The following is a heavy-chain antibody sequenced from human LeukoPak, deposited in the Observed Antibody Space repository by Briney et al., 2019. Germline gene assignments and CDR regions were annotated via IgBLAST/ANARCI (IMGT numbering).Heavy chain of an antibody. CDR1: GGSISRYY. D-gene: IGHD1-26*01. Sequence: SETLSLTCTVSGGSISRYYWSWIRQPAGKGLEWIGRIYTSGLTNYNPSLKSRVTMSVETSKNQFSLKLNSMTAADTAVYYCARDIDYYYGMDVWGQGTTVTVSS. CDR3: ARDIDYYYGMDV. V-gene: IGHV4-4*07. CDR2: IYTSGLT. J-gene: IGHJ6*02.